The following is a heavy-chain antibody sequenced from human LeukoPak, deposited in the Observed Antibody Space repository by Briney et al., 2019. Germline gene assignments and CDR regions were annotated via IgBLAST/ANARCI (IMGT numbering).Heavy chain of an antibody. CDR3: ARVPIKKWFDP. Sequence: ASQTLSLACTVSGGSISSSSYYWGWLRQPPGNGLEWSVSIYYSGSTYYNPSPKTRVTISVDTSKNQFSLELSSVTAADTAVYYSARVPIKKWFDPWSQGSLVTVSS. CDR1: GGSISSSSYY. J-gene: IGHJ5*01. CDR2: IYYSGST. V-gene: IGHV4-39*07.